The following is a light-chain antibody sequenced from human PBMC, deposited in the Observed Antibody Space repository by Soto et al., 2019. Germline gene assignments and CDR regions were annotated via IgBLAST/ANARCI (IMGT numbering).Light chain of an antibody. CDR2: DAC. CDR3: QQRSNWPRT. J-gene: IGKJ1*01. CDR1: QSVSSY. V-gene: IGKV3-11*01. Sequence: EIVFTQSPAPLSLSPGERATLSCRASQSVSSYLAWYQQKPGQAPRLLIYDACNRATGIPARFSGSGSGTDFTLTISSLEPEDFAVYYCQQRSNWPRTFGQGTK.